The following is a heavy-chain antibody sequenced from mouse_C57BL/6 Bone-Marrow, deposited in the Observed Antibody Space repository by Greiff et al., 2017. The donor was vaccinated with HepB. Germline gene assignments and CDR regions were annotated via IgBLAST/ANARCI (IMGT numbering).Heavy chain of an antibody. D-gene: IGHD1-1*01. CDR1: GFSLTSYG. Sequence: VMLVESGPGLVQPSQSLSITCSVSGFSLTSYGVHWVRQSPGKGLEWLGVIWSGGSTDYNAAFISRLSISKDNSKSQVFFKMNSLQADDTAIYYCARNSGTTVPAWFAYWGQGTLVTVSA. V-gene: IGHV2-2*01. J-gene: IGHJ3*01. CDR2: IWSGGST. CDR3: ARNSGTTVPAWFAY.